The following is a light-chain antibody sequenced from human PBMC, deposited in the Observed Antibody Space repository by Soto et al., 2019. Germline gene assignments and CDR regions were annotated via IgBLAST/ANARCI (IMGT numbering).Light chain of an antibody. V-gene: IGLV2-11*01. CDR1: SNYVGGYNY. J-gene: IGLJ3*02. CDR2: DVN. Sequence: QSALTQPRSVSGSPGQSVTISCTGTSNYVGGYNYVSWYQQHPGKAPKLLLSDVNKRPSGVPDRFSGSKSGNTASLIISGLQAEDEADYYCCSYAGSSTWVFGGGTKLTVL. CDR3: CSYAGSSTWV.